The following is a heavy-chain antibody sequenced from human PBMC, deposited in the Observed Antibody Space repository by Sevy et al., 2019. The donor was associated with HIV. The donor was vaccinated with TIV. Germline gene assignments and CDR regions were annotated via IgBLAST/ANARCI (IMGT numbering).Heavy chain of an antibody. V-gene: IGHV3-15*01. CDR3: TTEGAD. CDR1: GFSFSDAW. J-gene: IGHJ1*01. CDR2: VRSKGDGGIT. Sequence: GGSLRLSCAASGFSFSDAWLSWVRQAPGKGLEWVGRVRSKGDGGITEYAAPVRGRFTIARDDSKDMLYLQMKSLKTEDTGVYYCTTEGADWGQGTLVTVSS.